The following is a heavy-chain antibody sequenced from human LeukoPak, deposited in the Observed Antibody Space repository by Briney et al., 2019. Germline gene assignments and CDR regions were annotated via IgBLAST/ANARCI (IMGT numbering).Heavy chain of an antibody. V-gene: IGHV3-23*01. D-gene: IGHD2-2*01. CDR1: GFTFSSYA. J-gene: IGHJ4*02. CDR2: ISGSGGRT. Sequence: GGSLRLSCAASGFTFSSYAMSWVRQAPGKGLEWASGISGSGGRTYYADSVKGRFTISRDNSKNTVYLQMNSLRAEDTAVYYCAKEEGRCDTTSCAPFDYWGQGTLVTVSS. CDR3: AKEEGRCDTTSCAPFDY.